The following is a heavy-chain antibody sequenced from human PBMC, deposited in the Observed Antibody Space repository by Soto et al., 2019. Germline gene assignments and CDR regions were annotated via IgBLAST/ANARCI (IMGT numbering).Heavy chain of an antibody. D-gene: IGHD6-19*01. CDR2: IRSRANSYAT. J-gene: IGHJ4*02. Sequence: PWGSLRLSCASSGFTFSGSALHWVRQASGKGLEWVGRIRSRANSYATAYAASVKGRFTISRDDSKNTAYLQMNSLKTEDTAVYYCVRGEGGWETYWGQGTLVTVSS. CDR3: VRGEGGWETY. V-gene: IGHV3-73*01. CDR1: GFTFSGSA.